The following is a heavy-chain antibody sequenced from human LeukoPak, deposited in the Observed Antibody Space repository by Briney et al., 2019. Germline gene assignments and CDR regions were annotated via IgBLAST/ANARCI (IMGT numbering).Heavy chain of an antibody. Sequence: GGSLRLSCAASGFTFSTYSMNWVRQAPGKGLEWVSYISNTGSTIYYADSVKGRFTISRDNAKNSLFLQVNSLRAEDTAIYYCARQTSRKNFDYWGQGTLVTVSS. CDR1: GFTFSTYS. CDR2: ISNTGSTI. V-gene: IGHV3-48*04. D-gene: IGHD1-14*01. CDR3: ARQTSRKNFDY. J-gene: IGHJ4*02.